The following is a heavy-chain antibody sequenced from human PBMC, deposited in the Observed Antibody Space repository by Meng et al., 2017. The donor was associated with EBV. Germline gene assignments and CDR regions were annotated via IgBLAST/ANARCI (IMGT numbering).Heavy chain of an antibody. CDR1: GYTFTSYG. V-gene: IGHV1-18*01. CDR2: ISAYNGNT. CDR3: ARDGRLYDTPSPFDY. J-gene: IGHJ4*02. D-gene: IGHD3-22*01. Sequence: QVQLVQSGDEGKKPGASVKVSCKASGYTFTSYGISWVRQAPGQGLEWMGWISAYNGNTNYAQKLQGRVTMTTDTSTSTAYMELRSLRSDDTAVYYCARDGRLYDTPSPFDYWGQGTPVTVSS.